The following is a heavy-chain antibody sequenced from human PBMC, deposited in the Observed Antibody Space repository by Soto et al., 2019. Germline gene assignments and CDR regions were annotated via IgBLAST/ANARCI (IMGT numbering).Heavy chain of an antibody. CDR3: GRTKDYFYGVDV. CDR2: IYHNERT. V-gene: IGHV4-4*02. J-gene: IGHJ6*02. CDR1: GVSISSSQW. Sequence: QVQLQESGPGLVKPSGTLSLTCAVSGVSISSSQWWSWVRQPPGKGLEWIGEIYHNERTNYNPSLKSRLTMSLDRSKNQVSLKRSSVTAADTATYYCGRTKDYFYGVDVWGQGTTVTVSS.